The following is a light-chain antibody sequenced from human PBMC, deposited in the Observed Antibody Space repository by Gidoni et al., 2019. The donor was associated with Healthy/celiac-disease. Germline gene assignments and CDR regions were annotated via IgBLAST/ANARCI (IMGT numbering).Light chain of an antibody. CDR1: QSVSSY. V-gene: IGKV3-11*01. CDR3: QQRSNWPGT. Sequence: PASLTLSPGERATLTCRASQSVSSYLAWYQQKPGQAPRLLIYDASNRATGIPARFSGSGSGTDFTLTISSLEPEDFAVYYCQQRSNWPGTFGGGTKVEIK. J-gene: IGKJ4*01. CDR2: DAS.